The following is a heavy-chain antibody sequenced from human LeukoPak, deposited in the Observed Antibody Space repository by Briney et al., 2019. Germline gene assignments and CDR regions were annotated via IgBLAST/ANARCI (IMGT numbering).Heavy chain of an antibody. V-gene: IGHV3-74*01. J-gene: IGHJ6*03. CDR2: INTDGSST. Sequence: GGSLRLSCAASGFTFSSYWMHWVRQAPGKGLVWVSRINTDGSSTSYADSVKGRFTISRDNAKNTLYLQMNSLRAEDTAIYYCARVPTLPPTWRTMASYFYMDVWGKGTTVTVSS. CDR3: ARVPTLPPTWRTMASYFYMDV. D-gene: IGHD5-24*01. CDR1: GFTFSSYW.